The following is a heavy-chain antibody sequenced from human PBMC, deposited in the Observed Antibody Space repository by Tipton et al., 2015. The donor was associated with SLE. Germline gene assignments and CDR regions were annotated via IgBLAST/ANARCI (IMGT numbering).Heavy chain of an antibody. CDR2: IYYSGST. CDR1: GGSISSSSYY. Sequence: LRLSCTVSGGSISSSSYYWGWIRQPPGKGLEWIGSIYYSGSTYYNPSLKSRVSISVDTSKNQFSLKLMSVTAADTAVYYCARGVAGYYFYSYMDVWGNGTTVTISS. D-gene: IGHD2-15*01. CDR3: ARGVAGYYFYSYMDV. V-gene: IGHV4-39*01. J-gene: IGHJ6*03.